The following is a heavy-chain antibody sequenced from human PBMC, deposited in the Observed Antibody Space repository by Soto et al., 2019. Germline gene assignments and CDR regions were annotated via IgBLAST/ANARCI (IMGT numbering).Heavy chain of an antibody. Sequence: QVVLQESGPGLVKPSQTLSLTCTVSGGSISTYCWSWIRQPPGKGLGWIGCIYSTGRTNYNPSLRSRVTFLVDMSKNQVSLDVTSVTTADTAVYFCATEGWPKGLEFWGQGIVVTVSS. CDR3: ATEGWPKGLEF. CDR2: IYSTGRT. CDR1: GGSISTYC. D-gene: IGHD6-19*01. J-gene: IGHJ4*02. V-gene: IGHV4-59*01.